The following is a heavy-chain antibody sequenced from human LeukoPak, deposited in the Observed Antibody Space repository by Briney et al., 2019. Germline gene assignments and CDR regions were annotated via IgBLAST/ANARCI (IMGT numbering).Heavy chain of an antibody. Sequence: GGSLRLSCAAPGFTFSSYWMTCVRQAPGKGLEWVAHIKQDGSEKYYVDSVKGRFTISRDNAKNSLYLQMNSLRAEDTAVYYCARLNYHSFDYWGQGTLVTVSS. CDR2: IKQDGSEK. CDR3: ARLNYHSFDY. D-gene: IGHD1-7*01. CDR1: GFTFSSYW. V-gene: IGHV3-7*01. J-gene: IGHJ4*02.